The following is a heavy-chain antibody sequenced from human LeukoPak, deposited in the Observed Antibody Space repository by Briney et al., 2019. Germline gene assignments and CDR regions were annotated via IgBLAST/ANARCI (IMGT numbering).Heavy chain of an antibody. J-gene: IGHJ4*02. CDR2: MRPTDAYT. CDR3: AREGAVALKHFDL. CDR1: GFSLTSNY. D-gene: IGHD6-19*01. V-gene: IGHV1-46*01. Sequence: ASVKVSCKASGFSLTSNYMHWVRQAPGQGLECMGYMRPTDAYTGYAPKFQGRVTVTRDTSTNTVYMELSSLRSDDTAVYYCAREGAVALKHFDLWGQGTLVTVSS.